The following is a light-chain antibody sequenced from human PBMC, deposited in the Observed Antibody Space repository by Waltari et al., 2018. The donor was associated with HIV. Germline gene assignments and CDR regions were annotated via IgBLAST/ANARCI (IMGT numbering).Light chain of an antibody. CDR3: CSYAGSYTFS. CDR2: DVS. V-gene: IGLV2-11*01. J-gene: IGLJ3*02. Sequence: QSALTQPRSVSGSPGQSVTISCTGTSSDIGGYNYVSWYQQHPGKAPKLMIYDVSKRPSGVPDRLSGSKSGNTASLTISGLQAEDAADYYCCSYAGSYTFSFGGGTKLTVL. CDR1: SSDIGGYNY.